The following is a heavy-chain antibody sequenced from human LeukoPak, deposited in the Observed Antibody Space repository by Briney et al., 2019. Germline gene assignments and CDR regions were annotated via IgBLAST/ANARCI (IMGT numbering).Heavy chain of an antibody. CDR3: AKVRFGVTARYYFDY. CDR1: GFTFSSYA. CDR2: ISGGGGST. J-gene: IGHJ4*02. V-gene: IGHV3-23*01. Sequence: GRSLRLSCAASGFTFSSYAMHWVRQAPGKGLEWVSVISGGGGSTYYADSVKGRFTISRDNSKNTLYLQMNSLRAEDTAVYYCAKVRFGVTARYYFDYWGQGTLVTVSS. D-gene: IGHD3-10*01.